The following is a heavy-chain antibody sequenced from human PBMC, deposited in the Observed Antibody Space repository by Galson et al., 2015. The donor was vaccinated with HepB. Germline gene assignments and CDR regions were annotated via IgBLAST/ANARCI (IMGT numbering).Heavy chain of an antibody. D-gene: IGHD1-26*01. CDR1: GGTFSSYA. J-gene: IGHJ4*02. V-gene: IGHV1-69*04. CDR2: IIPILGIA. Sequence: SCKASGGTFSSYAISWVRQAPGQGLEWMGRIIPILGIANYAQKFQGRVTITADKSTSTAYVELSSLRSEDTAVYYCARDEWSQGIVGSRLDYWGQGTLVTVSS. CDR3: ARDEWSQGIVGSRLDY.